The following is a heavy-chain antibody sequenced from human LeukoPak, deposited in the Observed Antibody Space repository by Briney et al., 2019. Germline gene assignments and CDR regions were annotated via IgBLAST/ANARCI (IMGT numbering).Heavy chain of an antibody. CDR2: INDDGSDT. CDR3: ARDGELGSPADAFDI. Sequence: GGSLRLSCAASGFTFKLYWMHWVRQVPGKGPVWVARINDDGSDTVYADSVKGRFTISRDDAKNMLFLQMNSLRGEDTAVYYCARDGELGSPADAFDIWGQGTMVTASS. D-gene: IGHD1-26*01. CDR1: GFTFKLYW. J-gene: IGHJ3*02. V-gene: IGHV3-74*01.